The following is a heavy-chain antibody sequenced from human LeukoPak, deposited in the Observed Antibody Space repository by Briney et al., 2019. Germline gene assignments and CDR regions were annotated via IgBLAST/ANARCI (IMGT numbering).Heavy chain of an antibody. CDR1: GGSISSCGYY. CDR2: IYYSGST. J-gene: IGHJ4*02. Sequence: SQTLSLTCTVSGGSISSCGYYWSWIPQHPGKGLEWFGYIYYSGSTHYNPSLQSRVTISVDTSQNQFSLKQISVPPADTAVYYCARGQQLAFDYWGQGTLVTVSS. D-gene: IGHD6-13*01. CDR3: ARGQQLAFDY. V-gene: IGHV4-31*03.